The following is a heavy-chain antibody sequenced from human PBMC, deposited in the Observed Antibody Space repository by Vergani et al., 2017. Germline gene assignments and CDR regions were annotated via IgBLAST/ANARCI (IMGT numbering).Heavy chain of an antibody. CDR3: AKEFGGAEGPYYYGMDV. CDR2: ISYDGSKK. D-gene: IGHD3-16*01. CDR1: GFTFSSYG. Sequence: QVQLVESGGGVVQPGRSLRLSCAASGFTFSSYGMHWVRQAPGKGLEWVAVISYDGSKKHYADSVKGRFTISRDNPKNTLYLQMNSLRAEDTAVYYCAKEFGGAEGPYYYGMDVWGQGPTVTASS. J-gene: IGHJ6*02. V-gene: IGHV3-30*18.